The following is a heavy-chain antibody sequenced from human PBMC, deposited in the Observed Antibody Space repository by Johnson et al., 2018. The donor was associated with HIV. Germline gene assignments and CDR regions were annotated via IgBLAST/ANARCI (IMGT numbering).Heavy chain of an antibody. J-gene: IGHJ3*02. D-gene: IGHD3-10*01. CDR3: AKVRGRGGSSPSGAFDI. Sequence: VQLVESGGGVVQPGRSLRLSCAASGFTFSNYAMHWVRQAPGKGLEWVAVISYDGSNKYYADSVKGRFTISRDNSKNTLYLQMNSLRAEDTAVYYCAKVRGRGGSSPSGAFDIWGQGTMVTVSS. CDR2: ISYDGSNK. V-gene: IGHV3-30-3*01. CDR1: GFTFSNYA.